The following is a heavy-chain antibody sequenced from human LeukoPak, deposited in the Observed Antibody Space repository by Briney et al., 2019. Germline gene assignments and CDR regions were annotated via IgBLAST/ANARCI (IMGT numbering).Heavy chain of an antibody. Sequence: SETLSLTCTVSGGSISSYYWSWIRQPPGKGLEWIGYIYYSGSTNYNPSLKRRVTISVDTSKNQFSLKLSSVTAADTAVYYCARYSSSWYGYYYYYMDVWGKGTTVTVSS. D-gene: IGHD6-13*01. CDR2: IYYSGST. J-gene: IGHJ6*03. CDR3: ARYSSSWYGYYYYYMDV. CDR1: GGSISSYY. V-gene: IGHV4-59*01.